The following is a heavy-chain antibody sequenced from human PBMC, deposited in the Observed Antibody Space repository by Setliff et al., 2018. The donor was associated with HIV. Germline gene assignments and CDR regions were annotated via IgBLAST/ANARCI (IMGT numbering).Heavy chain of an antibody. Sequence: SETLSLTCSVSGGSISSGYYWSWIRQSPGKGLEWIGEINHSGSTNYNPSLKSRVTILGDTSKNQFSLKLSSVTAADTAVYYCARDPKYYYGSGRGFDYWGQGTLVTVSS. CDR2: INHSGST. J-gene: IGHJ4*02. D-gene: IGHD3-10*01. V-gene: IGHV4-34*01. CDR3: ARDPKYYYGSGRGFDY. CDR1: GGSISSGYY.